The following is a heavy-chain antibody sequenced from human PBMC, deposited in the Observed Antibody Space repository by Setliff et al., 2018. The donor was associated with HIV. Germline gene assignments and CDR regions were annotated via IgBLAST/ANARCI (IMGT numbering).Heavy chain of an antibody. CDR3: VRRAGRHRLLRSGVAGTLDS. CDR1: GGSFSGSF. V-gene: IGHV4-34*01. Sequence: ASETLSLTCAVYGGSFSGSFWSWIRQPPGKGLEWIGEINHSGETNYSPPLKSRVSMSVDTSKNQFSLKLSAVTSADMAVYYCVRRAGRHRLLRSGVAGTLDSWGQGTLVTVSS. J-gene: IGHJ4*02. CDR2: INHSGET. D-gene: IGHD6-19*01.